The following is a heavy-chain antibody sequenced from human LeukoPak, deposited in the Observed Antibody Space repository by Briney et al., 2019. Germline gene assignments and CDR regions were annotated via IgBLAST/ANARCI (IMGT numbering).Heavy chain of an antibody. CDR1: GFTFSSYA. D-gene: IGHD3-22*01. J-gene: IGHJ4*02. V-gene: IGHV3-48*03. CDR2: ISSSGSTI. Sequence: GGSLRLSCAASGFTFSSYAMNWVRQAPGKGLEWVSYISSSGSTIYYADSVKGRFTISRDNAKNSLYLQMNSLRAEDTAVYYCARALYYYDSSGMRGVDYWGQGTLVTVSS. CDR3: ARALYYYDSSGMRGVDY.